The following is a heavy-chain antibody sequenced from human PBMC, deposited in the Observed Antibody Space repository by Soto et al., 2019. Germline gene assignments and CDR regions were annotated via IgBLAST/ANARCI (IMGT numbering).Heavy chain of an antibody. D-gene: IGHD3-22*01. CDR1: GGTFSSYA. CDR3: ARSYSYYYDSSGPDAFDI. J-gene: IGHJ3*02. CDR2: IIPIFGTA. Sequence: SVKVSCKASGGTFSSYAISWVRQAPGQGLGWMGGIIPIFGTANYAQKFQGRVTITADESTSTAYMELSSLRSEDTAVYYCARSYSYYYDSSGPDAFDIWGQGTMVTVSS. V-gene: IGHV1-69*13.